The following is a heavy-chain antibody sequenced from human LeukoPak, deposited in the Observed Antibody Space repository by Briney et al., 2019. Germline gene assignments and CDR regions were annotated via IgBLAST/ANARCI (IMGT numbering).Heavy chain of an antibody. Sequence: GGSLRLSCAASGFTFSSYAMSWVRQAPGKGLEWVSAISGSGGSTYYADSVKGRFTISRDNAKNSLYLQMNSLRAEDTAVYYCARLRDGYNLGAFDIWGQGTMVTVSS. J-gene: IGHJ3*02. CDR3: ARLRDGYNLGAFDI. CDR2: ISGSGGST. V-gene: IGHV3-23*01. CDR1: GFTFSSYA. D-gene: IGHD5-24*01.